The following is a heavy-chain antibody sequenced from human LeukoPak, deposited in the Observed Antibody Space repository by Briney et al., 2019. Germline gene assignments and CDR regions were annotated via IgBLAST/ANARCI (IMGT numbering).Heavy chain of an antibody. D-gene: IGHD6-13*01. J-gene: IGHJ4*02. V-gene: IGHV3-21*01. Sequence: GGSLRLSCAASGFTVGSYWMSWVRQAPGKGLEWVSSISNTGSYTYYLDSVKGRFTISRDNAKNSTFLQMNSLRVEDTAVYYCARANNSSWHNWGQGTLVTVSA. CDR3: ARANNSSWHN. CDR1: GFTVGSYW. CDR2: ISNTGSYT.